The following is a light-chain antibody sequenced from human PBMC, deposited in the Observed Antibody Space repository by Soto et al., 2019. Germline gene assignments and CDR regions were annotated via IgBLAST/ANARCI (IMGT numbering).Light chain of an antibody. CDR2: DAS. CDR1: QSISYN. J-gene: IGKJ2*01. Sequence: EIVLTQSPATLSLSPGERATLSCRASQSISYNLAWYQQKPGQAPRLLIYDASNRATGVPARFSGSGSGTDFTLSISSLEPEDFAVYYCQQRGDWPLYTFGQGSRPEIK. CDR3: QQRGDWPLYT. V-gene: IGKV3-11*01.